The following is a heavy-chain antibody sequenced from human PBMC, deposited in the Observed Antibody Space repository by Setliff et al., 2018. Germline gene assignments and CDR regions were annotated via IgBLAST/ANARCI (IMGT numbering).Heavy chain of an antibody. V-gene: IGHV4-34*01. D-gene: IGHD7-27*01. CDR3: ARVAGAYYFDY. Sequence: SETLSLTCAVYGGSFSGYYWSWIRQPPGKGLEWIGEINHSGSTNYNPSLKSRVTISVDTSKDQFSLKLSSVTAADTAVYYCARVAGAYYFDYWGQGTLVTVSS. CDR1: GGSFSGYY. J-gene: IGHJ4*02. CDR2: INHSGST.